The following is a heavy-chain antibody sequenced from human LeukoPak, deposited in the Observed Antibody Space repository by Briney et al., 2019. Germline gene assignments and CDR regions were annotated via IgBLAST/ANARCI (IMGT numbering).Heavy chain of an antibody. Sequence: GGSLRLSCAASGFTFSSYAMSWVRQAPGKGLEWVSTISISGGTTYYADSVKGRFTISRDNSKNTLYLQMNSLRAEDTAVYYCAKDYQRWLHYWYFDLWGRGTLVTVSS. CDR1: GFTFSSYA. J-gene: IGHJ2*01. D-gene: IGHD5-24*01. CDR2: ISISGGTT. V-gene: IGHV3-23*01. CDR3: AKDYQRWLHYWYFDL.